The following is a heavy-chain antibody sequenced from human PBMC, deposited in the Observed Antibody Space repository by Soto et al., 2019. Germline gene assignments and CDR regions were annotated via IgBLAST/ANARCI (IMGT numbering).Heavy chain of an antibody. CDR3: ARDRNWTSCDFDI. D-gene: IGHD2-2*01. CDR1: GVSISSWFCY. J-gene: IGHJ3*02. CDR2: IYYSGST. Sequence: TLCLTCTFSGVSISSWFCYFICIRQHPGKGLEWIGYIYYSGSTYYNPSLKSRVTISVGTSKNQFSLKLSSVTDADTAVYYCARDRNWTSCDFDIWGKAKMVNVSS. V-gene: IGHV4-31*03.